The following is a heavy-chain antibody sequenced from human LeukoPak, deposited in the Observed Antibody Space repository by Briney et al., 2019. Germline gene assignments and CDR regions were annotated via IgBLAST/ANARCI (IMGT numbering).Heavy chain of an antibody. J-gene: IGHJ4*02. D-gene: IGHD3-16*02. Sequence: SSETLSLTCTVSGGSISSYYWSWIRQPPGKGLEWIGEINHSGSTNYNPSLKSRVTISVDTSKNQFSLKLSSVTAADTAVYYCASLLRLGDLSWWGQGTLVTVSS. CDR1: GGSISSYY. V-gene: IGHV4-34*01. CDR2: INHSGST. CDR3: ASLLRLGDLSW.